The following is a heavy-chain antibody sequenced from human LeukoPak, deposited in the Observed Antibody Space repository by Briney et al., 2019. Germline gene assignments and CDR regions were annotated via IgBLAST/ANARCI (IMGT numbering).Heavy chain of an antibody. CDR2: ISAYNINT. J-gene: IGHJ5*02. CDR1: GYTFTSYA. CDR3: ARYSSGWPEDA. Sequence: GASVKVSCKASGYTFTSYAISWVRQAPGQGLEWMGWISAYNINTNYAQKFQGRVTMTTDTSTNTAYMELRSLRSDDTAVYYCARYSSGWPEDAWGQGTLVTVSS. D-gene: IGHD6-19*01. V-gene: IGHV1-18*01.